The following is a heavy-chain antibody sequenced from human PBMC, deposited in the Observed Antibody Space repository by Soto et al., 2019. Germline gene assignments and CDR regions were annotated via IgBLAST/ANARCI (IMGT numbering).Heavy chain of an antibody. J-gene: IGHJ4*02. D-gene: IGHD6-19*01. V-gene: IGHV3-53*04. CDR3: VGIAVAGGARVFDY. CDR1: GFTVSSNY. Sequence: GGSLRLSCAASGFTVSSNYMSWVRQAPGKGLEWVSVIYSGGSTYYADSVKGRFTISRHNSKNTLYLQMNSLRAEDTAVYYCVGIAVAGGARVFDYWGQGTLVTVSS. CDR2: IYSGGST.